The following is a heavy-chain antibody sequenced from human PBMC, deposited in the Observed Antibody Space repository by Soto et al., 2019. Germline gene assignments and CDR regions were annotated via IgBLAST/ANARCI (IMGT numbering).Heavy chain of an antibody. Sequence: QLQLQESGPGLVKPSETLSLTCSVSGGSISNSSYLWGWVRQPPGKGLQWIGSVSHIGSTNYNPSLKSRLTISVGTSKTQSSLRLDSVTAADTAVYYCSRIAVSGPRTGFDYWGQGILVTVSS. CDR3: SRIAVSGPRTGFDY. D-gene: IGHD6-19*01. CDR2: VSHIGST. CDR1: GGSISNSSYL. V-gene: IGHV4-39*01. J-gene: IGHJ4*02.